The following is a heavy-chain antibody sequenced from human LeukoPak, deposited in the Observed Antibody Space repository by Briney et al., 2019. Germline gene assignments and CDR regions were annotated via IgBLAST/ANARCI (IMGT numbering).Heavy chain of an antibody. D-gene: IGHD3-10*01. J-gene: IGHJ5*02. Sequence: PSETLSLTCTVSGGSMSSSNYYWSWIRQPPGKGLEWIGFIYYSGSTNYNPSLKSRVTISVDTSKNQFSLKLSSVTAADTAVYYCARGQLGSGKDDPWGQGTLVTVSS. V-gene: IGHV4-61*01. CDR2: IYYSGST. CDR1: GGSMSSSNYY. CDR3: ARGQLGSGKDDP.